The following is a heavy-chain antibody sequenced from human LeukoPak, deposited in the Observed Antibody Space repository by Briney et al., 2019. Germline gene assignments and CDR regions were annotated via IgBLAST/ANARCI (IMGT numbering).Heavy chain of an antibody. CDR3: VVTTLG. V-gene: IGHV5-51*01. D-gene: IGHD4-17*01. Sequence: GESLKISCKASGYSFTTNWIGWVRQMPGKGLEWMGVIYPGDSDTRYSPSFQGQVTISADNSIGTAYLQWSSLEAPDTAMYYCVVTTLGWGQGTLVTVSS. CDR1: GYSFTTNW. J-gene: IGHJ4*02. CDR2: IYPGDSDT.